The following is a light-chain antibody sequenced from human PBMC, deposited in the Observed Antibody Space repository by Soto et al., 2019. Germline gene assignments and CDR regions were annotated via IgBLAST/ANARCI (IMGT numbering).Light chain of an antibody. J-gene: IGKJ1*01. CDR3: QQYDNSLWT. V-gene: IGKV3-20*01. Sequence: EIVLTQSPGTLSLSPGERATLSCRASQSVSSSYLAWYQQKPGQAPRLLIYGASRRATGVPDRFSGSGSGTDFTLTISRLEPEDFAVYYCQQYDNSLWTFGQGTKVDNK. CDR2: GAS. CDR1: QSVSSSY.